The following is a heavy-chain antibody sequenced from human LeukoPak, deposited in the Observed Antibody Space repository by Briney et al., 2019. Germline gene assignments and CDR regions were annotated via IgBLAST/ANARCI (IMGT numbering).Heavy chain of an antibody. V-gene: IGHV4-4*09. CDR2: IYTSGST. Sequence: SETLSLTCTVSGGSISSYYWSWIRQPPGKGLEWIGYIYTSGSTNYNPSLKSRVTISVDTSKNQFSLKLSSVTAADTAVYYCARLDDYYYYMDVWGKGTTVTVSS. CDR3: ARLDDYYYYMDV. J-gene: IGHJ6*03. CDR1: GGSISSYY.